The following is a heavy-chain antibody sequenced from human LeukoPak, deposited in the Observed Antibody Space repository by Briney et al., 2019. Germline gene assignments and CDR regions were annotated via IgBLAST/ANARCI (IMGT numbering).Heavy chain of an antibody. CDR3: ARQPWGLGCDYYMDV. CDR1: GGSIRSSSYY. Sequence: SETLSLTCIVSGGSIRSSSYYWGWIRQPPGKGLEWIGSIFYSGSTYYNPSLKSRVTISVDTPKNQFSLKLSSVTAADTAVYYCARQPWGLGCDYYMDVWGKGTTVTVSS. D-gene: IGHD7-27*01. CDR2: IFYSGST. V-gene: IGHV4-39*01. J-gene: IGHJ6*03.